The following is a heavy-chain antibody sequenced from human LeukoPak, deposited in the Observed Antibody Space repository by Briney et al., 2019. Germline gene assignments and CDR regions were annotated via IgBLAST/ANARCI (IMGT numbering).Heavy chain of an antibody. Sequence: PSETLSLTCAVYGGSFSGYYWSWIRQPPGKGLEWIGEINHSGSTNYNPSLKSRVTMSVDTSKNQFSLRLPSVTAADTAVYYCARGRYFEYWGQGTLVTVSS. V-gene: IGHV4-34*01. CDR2: INHSGST. J-gene: IGHJ4*02. CDR1: GGSFSGYY. CDR3: ARGRYFEY.